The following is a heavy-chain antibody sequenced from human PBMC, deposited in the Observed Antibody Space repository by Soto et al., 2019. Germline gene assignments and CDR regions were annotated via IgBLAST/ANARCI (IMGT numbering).Heavy chain of an antibody. CDR3: SRAPGLRYFDYWFDP. D-gene: IGHD3-9*01. V-gene: IGHV3-21*01. CDR1: GFTFSSYS. J-gene: IGHJ5*02. Sequence: EVQLVESGGGLVKPGGSLSLSCAASGFTFSSYSMNWVRQAPGKGLEWVSSISSSSSYIYYADSVKGRFTISRDNAKNSLYLQMNSMRAEDTAVYYCSRAPGLRYFDYWFDPWGQGTLVTVSS. CDR2: ISSSSSYI.